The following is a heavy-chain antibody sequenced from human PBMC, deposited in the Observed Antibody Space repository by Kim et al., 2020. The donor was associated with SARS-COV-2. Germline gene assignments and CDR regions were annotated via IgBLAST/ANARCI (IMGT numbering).Heavy chain of an antibody. J-gene: IGHJ4*02. Sequence: GGSLRLSCEASGFTFSKFAMSWVRQAPGKGLEWIPTISGSGRGTFYADSVKGRFTISKDTSQNTVFLQMDSLRANDTALYFCVKDEPKNLVTFDHWGLGT. CDR2: ISGSGRGT. V-gene: IGHV3-23*01. CDR1: GFTFSKFA. CDR3: VKDEPKNLVTFDH. D-gene: IGHD4-4*01.